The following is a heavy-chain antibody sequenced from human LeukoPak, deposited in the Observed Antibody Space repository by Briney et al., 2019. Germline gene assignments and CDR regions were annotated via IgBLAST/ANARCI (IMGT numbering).Heavy chain of an antibody. CDR1: GFTFSSYS. V-gene: IGHV3-21*01. D-gene: IGHD4-11*01. J-gene: IGHJ4*02. CDR2: ISSSSYI. Sequence: PGGSLRLSCAASGFTFSSYSMNWVRQAPGKGLEWVSSISSSSYIYYADSAKGRFTMSRDNAKNSLYLQMSSLRAEDTAVYYCARERAAQYDYWGQGILVTVSS. CDR3: ARERAAQYDY.